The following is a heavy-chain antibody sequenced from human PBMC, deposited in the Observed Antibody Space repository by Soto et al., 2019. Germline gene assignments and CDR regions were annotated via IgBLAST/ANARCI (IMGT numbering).Heavy chain of an antibody. CDR2: IYDSGST. V-gene: IGHV4-39*01. J-gene: IGHJ3*02. CDR1: GGFISRSSYY. Sequence: PSETLSLTCTVSGGFISRSSYYWGWIRQPPGKGLEWIAIIYDSGSTYYNPSLKSRVIISVDTSRNQFSLNLSSVTAADTAIYYCARLDEWLRLGLAFDIWGQGTMVTVS. CDR3: ARLDEWLRLGLAFDI. D-gene: IGHD5-12*01.